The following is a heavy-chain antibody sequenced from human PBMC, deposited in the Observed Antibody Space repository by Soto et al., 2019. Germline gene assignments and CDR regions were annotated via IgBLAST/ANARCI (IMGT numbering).Heavy chain of an antibody. CDR2: ISGSGGST. CDR3: ATSKGGYYDSSGYYISDY. CDR1: GFTFSSYA. V-gene: IGHV3-23*01. Sequence: GGSLILSCAASGFTFSSYAMSWVRQAPGKGLEWVSAISGSGGSTYYADSVKGRFTISRDNSKNTLYLQMNSLRAEDTAVYYCATSKGGYYDSSGYYISDYWGQGTLVTVSS. D-gene: IGHD3-22*01. J-gene: IGHJ4*02.